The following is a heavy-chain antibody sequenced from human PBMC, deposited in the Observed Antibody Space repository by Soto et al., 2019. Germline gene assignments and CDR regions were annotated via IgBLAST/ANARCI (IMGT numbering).Heavy chain of an antibody. CDR2: IYYSGST. CDR3: ARDYYYDSSAYRYYFDY. J-gene: IGHJ4*02. D-gene: IGHD3-22*01. Sequence: SETLSLTCTVSGESIRSDTDYWSWIRHPPGKGPEWIGSIYYSGSTYYNPSLKSRITISVDTSKNQFSLKLNSVTAADTAVYYCARDYYYDSSAYRYYFDYWGQGTLVTVSS. CDR1: GESIRSDTDY. V-gene: IGHV4-39*02.